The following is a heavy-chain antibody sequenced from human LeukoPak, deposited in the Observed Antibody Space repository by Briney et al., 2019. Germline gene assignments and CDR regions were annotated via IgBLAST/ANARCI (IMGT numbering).Heavy chain of an antibody. Sequence: PSQTLSLTCAVSGGSISSGGYSWSWIRQPPGTGLEWIGYIYHSGSTYYNPSLKSRVTISVGRSKNQFSLKLSSVTAADTAVYYCARDRDYFDYWGQGTLVTVSS. CDR2: IYHSGST. V-gene: IGHV4-30-2*01. CDR1: GGSISSGGYS. CDR3: ARDRDYFDY. J-gene: IGHJ4*02.